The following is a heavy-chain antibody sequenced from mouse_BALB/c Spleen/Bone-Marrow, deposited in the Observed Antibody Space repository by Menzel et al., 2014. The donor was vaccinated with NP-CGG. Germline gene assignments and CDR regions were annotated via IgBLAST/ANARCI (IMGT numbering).Heavy chain of an antibody. J-gene: IGHJ1*01. CDR2: INPNNGGT. CDR1: GSSFNEYN. D-gene: IGHD4-1*01. Sequence: EVQLQQSGPELVKPGASVKISCTTSGSSFNEYNMHWVKQRPEKSLEWIGRINPNNGGTSYNQKVKGKATLTVDRSSSTAYMALRSLTSEDSAVYYCARPGRLGRDWYFDVWGAGTTVTVSS. CDR3: ARPGRLGRDWYFDV. V-gene: IGHV1-22*01.